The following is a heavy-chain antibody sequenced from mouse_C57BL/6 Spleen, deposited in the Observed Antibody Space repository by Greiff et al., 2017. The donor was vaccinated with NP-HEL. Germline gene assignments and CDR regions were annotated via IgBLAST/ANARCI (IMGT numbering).Heavy chain of an antibody. CDR1: GYSITSGYY. V-gene: IGHV3-6*01. D-gene: IGHD2-1*01. Sequence: DVKLVESGPGLVKPSQSLSLTCSVTGYSITSGYYWNWIRQFPGNKLEWMGYISYDGSNNYNPSLKNRISITRDTSKNQFFLKLNSVTTEDTATYYCAREGGNYNFDYWGQGTTLTVSS. CDR3: AREGGNYNFDY. J-gene: IGHJ2*01. CDR2: ISYDGSN.